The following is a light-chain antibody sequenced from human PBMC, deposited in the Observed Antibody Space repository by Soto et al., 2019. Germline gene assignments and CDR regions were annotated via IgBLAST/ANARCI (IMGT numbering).Light chain of an antibody. CDR3: QQYGRAPLT. V-gene: IGKV3-20*01. Sequence: EIVLTQPPGTLSLSPGERATLSCRASQSVSDNYLAWYQQKPGQAPRLVIFGASSRATGIPDRFSASGSGTDFTLIISRLEPEDFAVYYCQQYGRAPLTFGQGTKVDIK. J-gene: IGKJ1*01. CDR1: QSVSDNY. CDR2: GAS.